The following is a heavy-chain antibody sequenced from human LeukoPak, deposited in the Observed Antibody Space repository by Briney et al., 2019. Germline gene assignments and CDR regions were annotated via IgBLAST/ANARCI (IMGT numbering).Heavy chain of an antibody. J-gene: IGHJ5*02. CDR3: ARNYDFWSGYSRIIWFDP. CDR1: GGSFSGYY. CDR2: INHSGST. V-gene: IGHV4-34*01. Sequence: SETLSLTCAVYGGSFSGYYWSWIRQPPGKGLEWIGEINHSGSTNYNPSLKSRVTISVDTSKNQFSLKLSSVTAADTAVYYCARNYDFWSGYSRIIWFDPWGQGTLVTVSS. D-gene: IGHD3-3*01.